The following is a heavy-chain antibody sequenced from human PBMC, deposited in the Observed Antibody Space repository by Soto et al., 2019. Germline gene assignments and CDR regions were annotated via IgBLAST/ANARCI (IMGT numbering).Heavy chain of an antibody. V-gene: IGHV3-30-3*01. Sequence: QVQLVESGGGVVQPGRSLRLSCAASGFTFSSYAMHWVRQAPGKGLEWVAVISYDGSNKYYADSVKGRFTISRDNSNNTLYLQMTSLRAEDTAVYYCGLGAGGSSYYFDYWGQGTLVTVSS. CDR3: GLGAGGSSYYFDY. J-gene: IGHJ4*02. CDR1: GFTFSSYA. CDR2: ISYDGSNK. D-gene: IGHD6-6*01.